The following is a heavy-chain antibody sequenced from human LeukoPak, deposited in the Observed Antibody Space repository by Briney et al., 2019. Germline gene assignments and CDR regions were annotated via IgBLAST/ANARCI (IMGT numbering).Heavy chain of an antibody. V-gene: IGHV4-38-2*01. CDR2: IYHSGST. CDR3: ARVPIIVVVPAAFDY. Sequence: PSETLSLTCAVSGYSISSGYYWGWIRQPPGKGLEWIGSIYHSGSTYYNPSLKCRVTISVDTSKNQFSLKLSSVTAADTAVYYCARVPIIVVVPAAFDYWGQGTLVTVSS. CDR1: GYSISSGYY. D-gene: IGHD2-2*01. J-gene: IGHJ4*02.